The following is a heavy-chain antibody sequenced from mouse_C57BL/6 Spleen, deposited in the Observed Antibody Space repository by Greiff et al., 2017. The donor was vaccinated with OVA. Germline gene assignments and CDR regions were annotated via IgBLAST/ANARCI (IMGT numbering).Heavy chain of an antibody. CDR1: GYSITSGYY. Sequence: EVQLQESGPGLVKPSQSLSLTCSVTGYSITSGYYWNWIRQFPGNKLEWMGYISYDGSNNYNTSLKNRISITRDTSKNQFFLKLNSVTTEDTATYYCAREAYDGYYHWYFDVWGTGTTVTVSS. V-gene: IGHV3-6*01. CDR3: AREAYDGYYHWYFDV. J-gene: IGHJ1*03. CDR2: ISYDGSN. D-gene: IGHD2-3*01.